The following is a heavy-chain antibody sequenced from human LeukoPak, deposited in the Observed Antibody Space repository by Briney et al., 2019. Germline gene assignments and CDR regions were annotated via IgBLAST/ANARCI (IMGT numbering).Heavy chain of an antibody. J-gene: IGHJ4*02. CDR3: ARDDSPYYDSSRNPFDY. Sequence: PGGSLRLSCAASGFTFSSYSMNWVRQAPGQGLEWVSSISSSSSYIYYADSVKGRFTISRDNAKNSLYLQMNSLRAEDTAVYYCARDDSPYYDSSRNPFDYWGQGTLVTVSS. CDR2: ISSSSSYI. CDR1: GFTFSSYS. D-gene: IGHD3-22*01. V-gene: IGHV3-21*01.